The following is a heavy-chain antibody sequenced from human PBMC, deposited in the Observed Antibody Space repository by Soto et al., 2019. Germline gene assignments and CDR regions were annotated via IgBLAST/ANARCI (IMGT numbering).Heavy chain of an antibody. J-gene: IGHJ6*02. CDR2: INHSGST. D-gene: IGHD5-12*01. CDR1: GGSFSGYY. V-gene: IGHV4-34*01. CDR3: AKDRWLHQSPYGMDV. Sequence: PSETLSLTCAVYGGSFSGYYWSWIRQPPGKGLEWIGEINHSGSTNYNPSLKSRVTISVDTSKNQFSLKLSSVTAADTAVYYCAKDRWLHQSPYGMDVWGQGPTATVSS.